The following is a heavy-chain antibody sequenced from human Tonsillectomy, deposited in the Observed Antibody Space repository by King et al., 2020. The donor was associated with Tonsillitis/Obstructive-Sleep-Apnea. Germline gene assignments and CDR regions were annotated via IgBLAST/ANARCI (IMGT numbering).Heavy chain of an antibody. D-gene: IGHD6-19*01. CDR3: ARVGIAVAGYFDY. V-gene: IGHV4-4*02. Sequence: QLQESGPGLVKPSGTLSLTCAVSGGSISSINWWSWVRQPPGKGLEGIGEIYHSGSTNYNPSLKSRVTISVDKSKNKFTLKLSSVTAADTAVYYCARVGIAVAGYFDYWGQGTLVTVSS. CDR1: GGSISSINW. J-gene: IGHJ4*02. CDR2: IYHSGST.